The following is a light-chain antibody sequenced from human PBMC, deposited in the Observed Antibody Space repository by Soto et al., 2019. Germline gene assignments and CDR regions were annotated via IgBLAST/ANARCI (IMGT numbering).Light chain of an antibody. J-gene: IGLJ2*01. CDR1: TSNIGAGYD. CDR3: QSYDSSLSGVV. Sequence: QSVLTQPLSVSGAPGQRVTISRTGSTSNIGAGYDVHWYQQLPGTAPKLFIYANNNRPSGVPDRFSGSKSGTSASLAITGLQADDEADYYCQSYDSSLSGVVFGGGTKLTVL. CDR2: ANN. V-gene: IGLV1-40*01.